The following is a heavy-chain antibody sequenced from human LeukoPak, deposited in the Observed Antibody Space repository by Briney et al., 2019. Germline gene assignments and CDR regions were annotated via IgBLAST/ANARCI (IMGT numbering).Heavy chain of an antibody. J-gene: IGHJ3*02. V-gene: IGHV3-7*01. Sequence: GGSLRLSCAASGFTFSSYGMSWVRQAPGKGLEWVAYINQHGSETFYVDSVKGRFTISRDNTQNSLYLQMNSLRPEDTALYYCVRDAGYSGYMINDIWGQGTMVTVSS. CDR1: GFTFSSYG. CDR3: VRDAGYSGYMINDI. D-gene: IGHD5-12*01. CDR2: INQHGSET.